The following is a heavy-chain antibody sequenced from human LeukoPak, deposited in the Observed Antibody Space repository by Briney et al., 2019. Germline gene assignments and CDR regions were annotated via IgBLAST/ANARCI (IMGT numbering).Heavy chain of an antibody. CDR3: ARGLGIITAYYYDSPHYYFDY. V-gene: IGHV4-4*07. J-gene: IGHJ4*02. D-gene: IGHD3-22*01. CDR1: GGSISSYY. Sequence: SETLSLTCTVSGGSISSYYWSWIRQSAGKGLEWIGRIYSSGGIKYNPAPKSRVTMSVDTSKNQFSLEMSSVTAADTAVYYCARGLGIITAYYYDSPHYYFDYWGQGTLVTVSS. CDR2: IYSSGGI.